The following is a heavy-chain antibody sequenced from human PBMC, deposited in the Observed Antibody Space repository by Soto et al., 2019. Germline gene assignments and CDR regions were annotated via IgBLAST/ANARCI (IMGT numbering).Heavy chain of an antibody. CDR3: AKSPHDILIGSAFDY. J-gene: IGHJ4*02. CDR1: GFTFDDYA. CDR2: ISCNSGGI. Sequence: PVGSLRLSCAASGFTFDDYAMHWVRQGPGKGLEWVSGISCNSGGIGYADSVKGRFTISRDNAKNSLYLQMDRLRAEDTAFYYCAKSPHDILIGSAFDYWGQGTLVTVSS. V-gene: IGHV3-9*01. D-gene: IGHD3-9*01.